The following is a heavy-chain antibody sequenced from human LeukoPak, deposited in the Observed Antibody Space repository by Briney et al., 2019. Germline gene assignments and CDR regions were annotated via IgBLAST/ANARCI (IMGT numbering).Heavy chain of an antibody. V-gene: IGHV4-59*01. CDR2: IYYSGST. D-gene: IGHD4-17*01. CDR1: GGSISSYY. J-gene: IGHJ2*01. CDR3: ARDLSYGDRFWYFDL. Sequence: SETPSLTCTVSGGSISSYYWSWIRQPPGKGLEWIGYIYYSGSTNYNPSLKSRVTISVDTSKNQFSLKLSSVTAADTAVYYCARDLSYGDRFWYFDLWGRGTLVTVSS.